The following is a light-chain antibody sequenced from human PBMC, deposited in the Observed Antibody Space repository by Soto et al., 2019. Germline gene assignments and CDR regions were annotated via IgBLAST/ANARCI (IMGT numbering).Light chain of an antibody. CDR3: QQYSSYPCT. CDR2: KTS. Sequence: IQMTQSPSTLSASLGDRVTIPCRALQSISSWLAWYQQKPVKAPKLLISKTSILESGVPSRFSGSESRTDYAITISSLQPDDFARYGCQQYSSYPCTIGQGTKVEIK. J-gene: IGKJ1*01. CDR1: QSISSW. V-gene: IGKV1-5*03.